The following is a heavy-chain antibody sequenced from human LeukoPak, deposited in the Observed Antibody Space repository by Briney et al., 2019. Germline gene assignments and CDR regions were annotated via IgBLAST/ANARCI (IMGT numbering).Heavy chain of an antibody. D-gene: IGHD6-13*01. CDR3: ARRPRAYSSSPSSLWFDP. CDR2: IYDSGNA. CDR1: GGSVRSGGYC. Sequence: SQTLSLTCTVSGGSVRSGGYCLNWIRQHPGEGLEWIGFIYDSGNAYYNPSYNPSLKSRVTISVDTSKNQFSLKLSSVTAADTAVYYCARRPRAYSSSPSSLWFDPWGQGTLVTVSS. V-gene: IGHV4-31*03. J-gene: IGHJ5*02.